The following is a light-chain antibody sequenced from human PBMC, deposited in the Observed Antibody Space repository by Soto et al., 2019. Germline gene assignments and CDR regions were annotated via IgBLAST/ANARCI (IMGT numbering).Light chain of an antibody. CDR2: LDS. CDR1: QSLLHSNGYNY. CDR3: MQALQYPLT. Sequence: DIVMTQSPLSLPVTPGEPASFSCRSSQSLLHSNGYNYLDWYLQKPGQSPQLLVYLDSNRASGVPDRFSGSGSGTDFTLKISRVEAEDVGVYYCMQALQYPLTFGPGTKVDIK. V-gene: IGKV2-28*01. J-gene: IGKJ3*01.